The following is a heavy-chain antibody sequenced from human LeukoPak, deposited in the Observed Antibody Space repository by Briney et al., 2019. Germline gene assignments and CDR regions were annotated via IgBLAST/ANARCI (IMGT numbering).Heavy chain of an antibody. CDR1: GFTFDDYA. V-gene: IGHV3-9*01. CDR3: AKLDY. CDR2: ISWNSGSI. J-gene: IGHJ4*02. Sequence: SLRLSFAASGFTFDDYAMHWVRQAPGKGLEWVSGISWNSGSIGYADSVKGRFTISRDNAKNSLYLQMNSLRAEDTALYYCAKLDYWGQGTLVTVSS.